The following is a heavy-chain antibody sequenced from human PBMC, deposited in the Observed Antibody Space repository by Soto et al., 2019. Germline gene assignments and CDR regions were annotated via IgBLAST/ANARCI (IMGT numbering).Heavy chain of an antibody. CDR3: ARESRDCSGGSCYYLPGIDY. Sequence: QVQLVQSGAEVKKPGSSVKVSCKASGGTFSSYAISWVRQAPGHGLAWMGGIILIFGTANYAQKFQGRVTITADESTSTAYMELSSLGSEDTSVYYCARESRDCSGGSCYYLPGIDYWGQGTLVTVSS. J-gene: IGHJ4*02. CDR1: GGTFSSYA. D-gene: IGHD2-15*01. CDR2: IILIFGTA. V-gene: IGHV1-69*12.